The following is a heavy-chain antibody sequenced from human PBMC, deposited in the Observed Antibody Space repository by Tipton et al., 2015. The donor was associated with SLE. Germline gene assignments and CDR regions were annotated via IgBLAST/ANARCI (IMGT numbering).Heavy chain of an antibody. CDR2: IYYTGRT. V-gene: IGHV4-39*07. D-gene: IGHD5-24*01. J-gene: IGHJ4*02. Sequence: TLSLTCTVSGGSISLTSFNWGWIRQPPGKGLEWIGSIYYTGRTYKNPSLKSRVIMSLDTSNNQFSMTLNSVTAADTAVYYCARGFRDGYNYPTIRFDSWGQGTLVTVSS. CDR3: ARGFRDGYNYPTIRFDS. CDR1: GGSISLTSFN.